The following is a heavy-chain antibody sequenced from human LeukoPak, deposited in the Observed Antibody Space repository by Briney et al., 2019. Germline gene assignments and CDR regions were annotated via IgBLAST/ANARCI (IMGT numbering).Heavy chain of an antibody. CDR2: ISGSSGST. D-gene: IGHD4-23*01. J-gene: IGHJ4*02. V-gene: IGHV3-23*01. Sequence: GGSLRLSCAASGFTFSSYAMSWVRQAPGKGLEWVAAISGSSGSTYYADNLKGRFTISRDKTKNSVYLQMNSLRAEDTAVYYCAGGTPDVWGQGTLVTVSS. CDR1: GFTFSSYA. CDR3: AGGTPDV.